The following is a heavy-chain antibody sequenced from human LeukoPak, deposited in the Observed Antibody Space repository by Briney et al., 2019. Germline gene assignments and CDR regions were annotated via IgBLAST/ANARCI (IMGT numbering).Heavy chain of an antibody. CDR2: ISPNTGGT. D-gene: IGHD3-16*01. Sequence: ASVKVSCKASGYTFTDFYVYWVRQASGQGLEWMGWISPNTGGTNSAQKFQKRVTLTRDTSINTAYMELISLTSDDTAVYYCATLGLGREFDYWGQGTLVTVSS. CDR1: GYTFTDFY. V-gene: IGHV1-2*02. J-gene: IGHJ4*02. CDR3: ATLGLGREFDY.